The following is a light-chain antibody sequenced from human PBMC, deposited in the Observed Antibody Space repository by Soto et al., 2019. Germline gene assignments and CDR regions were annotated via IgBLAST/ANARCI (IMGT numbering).Light chain of an antibody. V-gene: IGLV2-8*01. J-gene: IGLJ1*01. Sequence: QSALTQPPSASGSPGQSVTISCTGTSSDVGRYNAVSWYQQHPGKAPKLMIYEVSKRPSGVPDRFSGSKSGNTASLTVSGLQAEDEADYYCRSYAGSDGLFGTGTKLTDL. CDR2: EVS. CDR3: RSYAGSDGL. CDR1: SSDVGRYNA.